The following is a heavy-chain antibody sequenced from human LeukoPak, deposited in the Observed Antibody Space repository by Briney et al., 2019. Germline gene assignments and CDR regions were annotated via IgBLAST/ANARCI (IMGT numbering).Heavy chain of an antibody. CDR1: GFTVSSNY. D-gene: IGHD3-22*01. V-gene: IGHV3-53*01. CDR3: ARARDRGYLYFDF. Sequence: AGGSLRLSCAASGFTVSSNYMSWVRQAPGKGLEWVSVIYSGGSTYYEDSVKGRFTISRANSKNTLYLQMNSLRAEDTAVYYCARARDRGYLYFDFWGRGTLVTVFS. CDR2: IYSGGST. J-gene: IGHJ2*01.